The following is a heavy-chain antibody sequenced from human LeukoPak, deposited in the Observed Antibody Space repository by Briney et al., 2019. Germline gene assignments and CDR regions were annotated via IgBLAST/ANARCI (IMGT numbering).Heavy chain of an antibody. CDR3: ARTNYYDSTDYGMDV. V-gene: IGHV4-59*06. CDR1: GGSISSYY. CDR2: IYYSGST. Sequence: SETLSLTCTVSGGSISSYYWSWIQQPPGEGLEWIGYIYYSGSTYYNPSLKSRVTISVDTSKNQFSLKLSSVTAADTAVYYCARTNYYDSTDYGMDVWGQGTTVTVSS. J-gene: IGHJ6*02. D-gene: IGHD3-22*01.